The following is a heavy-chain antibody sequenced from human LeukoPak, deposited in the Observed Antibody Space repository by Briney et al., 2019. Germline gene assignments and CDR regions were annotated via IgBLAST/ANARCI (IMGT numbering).Heavy chain of an antibody. Sequence: SETLSLTCTVSGYSISSGYYWGWIRQPPGKGLEWIGSIYHSGSTYYNPSLKSRVTISVDTSKNQFSLKLSSVTAADTAVYYCARGWKQWLPRGGWFDPWGQGTLVTVSS. CDR3: ARGWKQWLPRGGWFDP. D-gene: IGHD6-19*01. J-gene: IGHJ5*02. V-gene: IGHV4-38-2*02. CDR1: GYSISSGYY. CDR2: IYHSGST.